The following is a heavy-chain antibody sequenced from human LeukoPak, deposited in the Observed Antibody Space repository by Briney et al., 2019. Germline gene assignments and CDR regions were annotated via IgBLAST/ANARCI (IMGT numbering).Heavy chain of an antibody. CDR3: ARAKWLQLGPGDY. CDR2: ISSGGSTI. J-gene: IGHJ4*02. V-gene: IGHV3-48*03. D-gene: IGHD5-24*01. CDR1: GFTFSSYE. Sequence: PGGSLRLSCAASGFTFSSYEMNWVRQAPGKGLEWVSYISSGGSTIFYADSVKGRFTISRDNAKNSLYLQMNNLRAEDTAVYYCARAKWLQLGPGDYWGQGTLVTVSS.